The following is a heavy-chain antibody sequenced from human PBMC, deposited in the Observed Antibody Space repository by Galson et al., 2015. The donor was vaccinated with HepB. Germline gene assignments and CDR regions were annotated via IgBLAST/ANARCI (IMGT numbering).Heavy chain of an antibody. CDR1: GFSFSTYW. D-gene: IGHD3-3*02. J-gene: IGHJ4*02. V-gene: IGHV3-7*03. Sequence: SLRLSCAASGFSFSTYWMTWVRQAPGKGLEWVANIKQDGGETYYLDSVKGRFTISRDNAKSSVCLQMNSLRAEDTAVYYCARISPWWGQGTLVTVSS. CDR3: ARISPW. CDR2: IKQDGGET.